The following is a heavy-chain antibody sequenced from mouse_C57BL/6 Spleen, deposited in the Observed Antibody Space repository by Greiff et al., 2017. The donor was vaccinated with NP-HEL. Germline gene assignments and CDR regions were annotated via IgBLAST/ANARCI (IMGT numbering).Heavy chain of an antibody. Sequence: EVQLQQSGAELVRPGASVKLSCTASGFNIKDYYMHWVKQRPEQGLEWIGRIDPEDGDTEYAPKFQGKATMTADTSSNTAYLQLSSLTSEDTAVYSCTGHYYGSSHYFGYWGQGTTLTVSS. D-gene: IGHD1-1*01. CDR1: GFNIKDYY. V-gene: IGHV14-1*01. CDR3: TGHYYGSSHYFGY. CDR2: IDPEDGDT. J-gene: IGHJ2*01.